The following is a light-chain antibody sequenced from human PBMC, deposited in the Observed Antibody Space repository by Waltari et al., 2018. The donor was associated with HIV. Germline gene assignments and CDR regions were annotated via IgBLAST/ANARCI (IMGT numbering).Light chain of an antibody. Sequence: EIVLTQSQATLSFSPGERPTLPCRASQTVSSFLAWYQQKPGQAPRLLIYDASNRATGIPARFSGSGSGTDFTLTISSLEPEDFAVYYCQQRSDWPLTFGGGTKVEIK. CDR2: DAS. J-gene: IGKJ4*01. CDR3: QQRSDWPLT. CDR1: QTVSSF. V-gene: IGKV3-11*01.